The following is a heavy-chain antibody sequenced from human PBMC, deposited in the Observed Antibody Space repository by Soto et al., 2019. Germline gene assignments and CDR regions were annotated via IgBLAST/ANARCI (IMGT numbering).Heavy chain of an antibody. CDR1: GYTFTSYA. CDR3: ARVVRQHDFWSGNSGPDGMDV. V-gene: IGHV1-3*01. CDR2: INAGKGNT. J-gene: IGHJ6*02. D-gene: IGHD3-3*01. Sequence: ASVKVSCKASGYTFTSYAMHLVRQAPGQRRDWMGLINAGKGNTKYLQKFQGRVTITRDTSASTAYMELSSLRSEDTAVYYCARVVRQHDFWSGNSGPDGMDVWGQGTPVTVSS.